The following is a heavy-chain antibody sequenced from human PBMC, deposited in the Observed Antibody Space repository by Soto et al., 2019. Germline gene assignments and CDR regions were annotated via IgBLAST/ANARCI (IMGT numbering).Heavy chain of an antibody. CDR3: ARLYYDILTGSNWFDP. CDR2: IYYSGST. D-gene: IGHD3-9*01. Sequence: SETLSLTCTVSGGSISSYYWSWIRQPPGNGLEWIGYIYYSGSTNYNPSLKSRVTISVDTSKNQFSLKLSSVTAADTAVYYCARLYYDILTGSNWFDPWGQGTLVTVSS. V-gene: IGHV4-59*08. J-gene: IGHJ5*02. CDR1: GGSISSYY.